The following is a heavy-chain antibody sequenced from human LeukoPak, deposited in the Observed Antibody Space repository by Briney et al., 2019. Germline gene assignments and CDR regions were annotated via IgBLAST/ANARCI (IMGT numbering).Heavy chain of an antibody. D-gene: IGHD3-10*01. V-gene: IGHV1-2*06. CDR2: INPNSGGT. CDR1: GYTFTGYY. Sequence: GAPVKVSCKASGYTFTGYYMHWARQAPGQGLEWMGRINPNSGGTNYAQKFQGRVTMTRDTSISTAYMELSRLRSDDTAVYYCARGLRYGSGSYSDYWGQGTLVTVSS. J-gene: IGHJ4*02. CDR3: ARGLRYGSGSYSDY.